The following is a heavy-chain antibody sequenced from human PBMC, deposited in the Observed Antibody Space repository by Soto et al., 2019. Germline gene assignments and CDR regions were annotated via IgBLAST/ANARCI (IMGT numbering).Heavy chain of an antibody. CDR2: ISSNGVGT. CDR1: GFTLSGYA. D-gene: IGHD6-6*01. Sequence: EVQLAESGGGLAQPGGSLRLSCAASGFTLSGYAMDWVRQAPGKGLEYVSGISSNGVGTYYANSVQGRFTISRDNSKNTVYLQMGSLRPEDMAVYYCARLARPDVYYMDVWRKGTTVTVSS. J-gene: IGHJ6*03. V-gene: IGHV3-64*01. CDR3: ARLARPDVYYMDV.